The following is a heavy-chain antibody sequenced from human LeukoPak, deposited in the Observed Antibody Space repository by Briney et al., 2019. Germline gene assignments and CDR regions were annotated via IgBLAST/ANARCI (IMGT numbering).Heavy chain of an antibody. V-gene: IGHV3-7*01. Sequence: GGSLRLSCATSRIGLSNFWMSWVRQAPGKGLEWVASIKQDGSERNYVDSVKGRFTISRDNAKNSLYLQMNSLRVEDTAVYYCARGGAVAGLDYRGQGTLVTVSS. CDR3: ARGGAVAGLDY. CDR1: RIGLSNFW. CDR2: IKQDGSER. D-gene: IGHD6-19*01. J-gene: IGHJ4*02.